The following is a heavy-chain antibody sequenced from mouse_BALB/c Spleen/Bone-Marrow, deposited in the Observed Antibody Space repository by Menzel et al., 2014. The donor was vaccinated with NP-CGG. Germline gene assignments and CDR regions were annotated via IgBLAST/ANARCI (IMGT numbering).Heavy chain of an antibody. V-gene: IGHV14-3*02. D-gene: IGHD1-1*01. CDR3: ARYYSGFYFDY. CDR1: GFNIKDTY. CDR2: IDPANGNT. Sequence: EVQLQQSGAELVKPGASVKLSCTASGFNIKDTYMHWVKQRPEQGLEWIGRIDPANGNTKYDPKFQGKATITADTSSNTAYLQLSSLTSEDTAVYYCARYYSGFYFDYWGQGTTLTVSS. J-gene: IGHJ2*01.